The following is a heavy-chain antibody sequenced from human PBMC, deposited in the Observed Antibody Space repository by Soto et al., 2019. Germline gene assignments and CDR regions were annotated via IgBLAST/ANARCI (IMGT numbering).Heavy chain of an antibody. J-gene: IGHJ4*02. CDR3: AKDLGFCSGGSCYSEGYFDY. Sequence: QVQLVESGGGVVQPGRSLRLSCAASGFTFSTYGMHWVRQAPGKGLEWVALVSYDGSNKNYADSVKGRFAISRDNSKNTXYXXMNMLRTEDTAVYYCAKDLGFCSGGSCYSEGYFDYWGQGALVTVSS. CDR2: VSYDGSNK. V-gene: IGHV3-30*18. D-gene: IGHD2-15*01. CDR1: GFTFSTYG.